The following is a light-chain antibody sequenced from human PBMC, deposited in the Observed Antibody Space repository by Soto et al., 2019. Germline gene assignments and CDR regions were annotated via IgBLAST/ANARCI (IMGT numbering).Light chain of an antibody. Sequence: EIVLTQSPGTLSLSPGDRATLSCRASQTTSTTYLAWYQQIPGRATRLLIYGASSRAAGIPDRFSGSGSGTDFTLTISRVEPEDCAVYYCQLYGSSPRYTFGQGTKLEIK. V-gene: IGKV3-20*01. CDR1: QTTSTTY. CDR3: QLYGSSPRYT. CDR2: GAS. J-gene: IGKJ2*01.